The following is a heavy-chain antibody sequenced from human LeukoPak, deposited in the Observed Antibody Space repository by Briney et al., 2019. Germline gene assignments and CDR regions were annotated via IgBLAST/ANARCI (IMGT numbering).Heavy chain of an antibody. V-gene: IGHV3-21*01. CDR1: GFTFSSYS. Sequence: GGSLRLSCAASGFTFSSYSMNWVRQAPGKGLEWVSSISSSSSYIYYADSVKGRFTISRDNAKNSLYLQMNSLRAEDTAVYYCAKGSSNWYLFDYWGQGTLVTVSS. D-gene: IGHD6-13*01. CDR3: AKGSSNWYLFDY. J-gene: IGHJ4*02. CDR2: ISSSSSYI.